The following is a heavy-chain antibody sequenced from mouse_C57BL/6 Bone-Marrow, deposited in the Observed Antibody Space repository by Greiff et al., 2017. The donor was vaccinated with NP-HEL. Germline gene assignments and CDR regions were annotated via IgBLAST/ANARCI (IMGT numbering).Heavy chain of an antibody. J-gene: IGHJ2*01. CDR1: GYAFSSYW. D-gene: IGHD2-4*01. CDR3: ARYRHYDYLDY. CDR2: IYPGDGDT. V-gene: IGHV1-80*01. Sequence: VQLQESGAELVKPGASVKISCKASGYAFSSYWMNWVKQRPGKGLEWIGQIYPGDGDTNYNGKFKGKATLTADKSSSTAYMQLSSLTSEDSAVYFCARYRHYDYLDYWGQGTTLTVSS.